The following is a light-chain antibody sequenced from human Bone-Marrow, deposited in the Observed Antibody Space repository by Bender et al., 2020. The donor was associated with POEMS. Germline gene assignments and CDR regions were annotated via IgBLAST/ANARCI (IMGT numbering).Light chain of an antibody. CDR1: SSNIGGNY. CDR2: RND. J-gene: IGLJ3*02. CDR3: AAWDDSLSGPV. Sequence: QSVLTQPPSVSGTPGQRVTISCSGSSSNIGGNYVYWYQHLPGTAPKLLIYRNDQRPSGVPDRFTGSRSGTSASLAISGLRSEDEANYYCAAWDDSLSGPVFGGGTKLTVL. V-gene: IGLV1-47*01.